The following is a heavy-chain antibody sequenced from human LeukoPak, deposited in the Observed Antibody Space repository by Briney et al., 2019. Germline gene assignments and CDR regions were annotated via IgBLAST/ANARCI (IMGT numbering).Heavy chain of an antibody. CDR1: GFTFSSYA. CDR3: AKYPPPWLVNDRLDY. CDR2: ISGSGGST. Sequence: GGSLRLSCAAFGFTFSSYAMSWVRQAPGKGLEWVSAISGSGGSTYYADSVKGRFTISRDNSKNTLYLQMNSLRAEDTAVYYCAKYPPPWLVNDRLDYWGQGTLVTVSS. D-gene: IGHD6-19*01. V-gene: IGHV3-23*01. J-gene: IGHJ4*02.